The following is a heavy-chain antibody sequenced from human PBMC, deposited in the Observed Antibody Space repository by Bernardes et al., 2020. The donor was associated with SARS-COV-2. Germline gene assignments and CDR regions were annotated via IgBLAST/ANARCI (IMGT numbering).Heavy chain of an antibody. CDR1: GYTFTGYY. CDR3: ARDYFGSGSYTDY. J-gene: IGHJ4*02. V-gene: IGHV1-2*02. Sequence: ASVKVSCKASGYTFTGYYMHWVRQAPGQGLEWMGWINPNSGVTNYAQKFQGRVTMTRDTSITTAYMELTRLRSDDTALYFCARDYFGSGSYTDYWGQGTLVTVSS. CDR2: INPNSGVT. D-gene: IGHD3-10*01.